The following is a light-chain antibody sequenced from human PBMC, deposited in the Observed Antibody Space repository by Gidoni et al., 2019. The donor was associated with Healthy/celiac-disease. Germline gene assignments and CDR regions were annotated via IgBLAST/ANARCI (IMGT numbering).Light chain of an antibody. CDR3: QAWDSSTVV. CDR1: KLGDKY. Sequence: SYELTLPPSSSVSPAQTASITCSGDKLGDKYACWYQQKPGQSPVLVIYQDSKRLSGIPERFSGSNSGNTATLTISGTQAMDEADYYCQAWDSSTVVFGGGTKLTV. CDR2: QDS. V-gene: IGLV3-1*01. J-gene: IGLJ2*01.